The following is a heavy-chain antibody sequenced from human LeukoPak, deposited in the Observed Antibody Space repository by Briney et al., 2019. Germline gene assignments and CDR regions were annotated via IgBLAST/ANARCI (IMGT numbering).Heavy chain of an antibody. V-gene: IGHV3-48*03. J-gene: IGHJ4*02. CDR2: ISGDGTTI. Sequence: GGSLRLSCAASGFTFSSYEMNWVRQVPGKGLEWISYISGDGTTIHYADSVNGRFTISGDNAQNLLYLQMNSLGVEDTAVYHCARPVGYSGSGSYYGYWGQGTLVTVSS. CDR1: GFTFSSYE. D-gene: IGHD3-10*01. CDR3: ARPVGYSGSGSYYGY.